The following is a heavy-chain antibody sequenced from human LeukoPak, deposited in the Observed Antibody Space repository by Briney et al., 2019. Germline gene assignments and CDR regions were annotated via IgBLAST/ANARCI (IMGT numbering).Heavy chain of an antibody. J-gene: IGHJ4*02. CDR1: GYTFTGYY. CDR2: INPNSGGT. D-gene: IGHD3-3*01. V-gene: IGHV1-2*02. Sequence: ASVKVSCKASGYTFTGYYMHWVRQAPGQGLEWMGWINPNSGGTNYAQKFQGRVTMTRDTSISTAYMELSRLRSDDTAVYYCARGGITIFGVVIRSDYWGQGTLVTVSS. CDR3: ARGGITIFGVVIRSDY.